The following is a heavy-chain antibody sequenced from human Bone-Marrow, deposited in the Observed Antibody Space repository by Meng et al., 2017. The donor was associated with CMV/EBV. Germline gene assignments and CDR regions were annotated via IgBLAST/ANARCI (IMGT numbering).Heavy chain of an antibody. D-gene: IGHD1-26*01. CDR2: INHNRVGA. J-gene: IGHJ4*02. Sequence: FGDTFRCYYVHWARRTRGQGIEWIGWINHNRVGANSAQKLQGRATMNRDKSISTAYIELSRVRSDDTAVYYCATPSLSGSYSSFDLWGQGTLVTVSS. CDR1: GDTFRCYY. V-gene: IGHV1-2*02. CDR3: ATPSLSGSYSSFDL.